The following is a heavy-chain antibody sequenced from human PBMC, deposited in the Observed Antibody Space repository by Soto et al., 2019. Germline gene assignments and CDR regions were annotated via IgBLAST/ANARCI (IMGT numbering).Heavy chain of an antibody. CDR3: ARSMTTVTTNDY. CDR1: GGSISSGDYY. J-gene: IGHJ4*02. Sequence: TSETLSLTCTVSGGSISSGDYYWSWIRQPPGKGLEWIGYIYYSGSTYYNPSLKSRVTISVDTSKNQFSLKLSSVTAADTAVYYCARSMTTVTTNDYWGQGSLVTVSS. V-gene: IGHV4-30-4*01. D-gene: IGHD4-17*01. CDR2: IYYSGST.